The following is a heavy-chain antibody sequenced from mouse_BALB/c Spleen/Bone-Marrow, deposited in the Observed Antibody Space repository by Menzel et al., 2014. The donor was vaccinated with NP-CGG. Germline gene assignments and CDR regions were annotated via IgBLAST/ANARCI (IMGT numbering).Heavy chain of an antibody. D-gene: IGHD1-1*01. V-gene: IGHV3-8*02. Sequence: EVKLVESGPSLVKPSQTLSLTCSVTGDSITSGYWNWIRKFPGNKLESMGYISYSGSTYYNPSFKSRISITRDTSKNQYYLQLNSVTTEDTATYYCAITTVVATDYWGQGTSVTVSS. CDR3: AITTVVATDY. CDR2: ISYSGST. CDR1: GDSITSGY. J-gene: IGHJ4*01.